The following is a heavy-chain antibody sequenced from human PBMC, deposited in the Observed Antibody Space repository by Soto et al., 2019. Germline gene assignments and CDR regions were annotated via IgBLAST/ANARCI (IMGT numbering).Heavy chain of an antibody. CDR2: IGTAGDT. CDR3: ARVGRLRFFDY. Sequence: GGSLRLSCAASGFTFSSYNMHWVRQATGKGLEWVSAIGTAGDTYYPGSVKGRFTISREDAKNSLYLQMNSLRAGDTAVYYCARVGRLRFFDYWGQGTLVTVSS. J-gene: IGHJ4*02. D-gene: IGHD5-12*01. CDR1: GFTFSSYN. V-gene: IGHV3-13*04.